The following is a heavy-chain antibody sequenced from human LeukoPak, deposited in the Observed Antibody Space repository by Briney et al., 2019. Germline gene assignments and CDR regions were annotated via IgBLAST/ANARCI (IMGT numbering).Heavy chain of an antibody. CDR1: GASVSSGGYY. J-gene: IGHJ4*02. CDR2: IYYSGGT. CDR3: ARRGGSGRSFDY. D-gene: IGHD3-10*01. Sequence: SGTLSLTCTVSGASVSSGGYYWSWLRQPPGKGLEWIGYIYYSGGTNYNPSLKSRVTISVDTSKNQFSLKVSSVTAADTAVYYCARRGGSGRSFDYWGQGTLVTVSS. V-gene: IGHV4-61*08.